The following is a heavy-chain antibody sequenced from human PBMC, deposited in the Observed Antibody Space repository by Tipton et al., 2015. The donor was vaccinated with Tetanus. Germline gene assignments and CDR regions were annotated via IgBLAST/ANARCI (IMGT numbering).Heavy chain of an antibody. CDR2: INHGGGS. D-gene: IGHD2-15*01. Sequence: TLSLTCAVSGGSFSDYYWTWIRQSPGKGLEWIGEINHGGGSNYNPSLKSRVTLSLDTSKNHFSLRLSSVTAADTAVYYCARFSLQYCIFLTCWGFYSWSPGTLVTVSS. J-gene: IGHJ5*02. CDR3: ARFSLQYCIFLTCWGFYS. CDR1: GGSFSDYY. V-gene: IGHV4-34*01.